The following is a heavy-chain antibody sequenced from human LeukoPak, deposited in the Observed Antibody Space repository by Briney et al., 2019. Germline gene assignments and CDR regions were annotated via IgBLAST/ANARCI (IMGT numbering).Heavy chain of an antibody. CDR3: ARESLAVAAAFDI. Sequence: ASGTLSLTCAVSGGSISSSNWWSWVRQPPGKGLEWIGEIYHSGSTNYNPSLKSRVTISVDKSKNQFSLKLSSVTAADTAVYYCARESLAVAAAFDIWGQGTMVTVSS. V-gene: IGHV4-4*02. CDR2: IYHSGST. D-gene: IGHD6-19*01. CDR1: GGSISSSNW. J-gene: IGHJ3*02.